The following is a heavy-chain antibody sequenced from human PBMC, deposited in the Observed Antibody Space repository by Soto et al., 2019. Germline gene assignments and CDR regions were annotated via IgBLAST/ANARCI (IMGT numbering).Heavy chain of an antibody. CDR3: AKLLKKPYYYDSSALPPDY. Sequence: GGSLRLSCAASGFTFSSYAMSWVRQAPGKGLEWVSAISGSVGSTYYADSVKGRFTISRDNSKNTLYLQMNSLRAEDTAVYYCAKLLKKPYYYDSSALPPDYWGQGTLVTVSS. D-gene: IGHD3-22*01. V-gene: IGHV3-23*01. CDR1: GFTFSSYA. J-gene: IGHJ4*02. CDR2: ISGSVGST.